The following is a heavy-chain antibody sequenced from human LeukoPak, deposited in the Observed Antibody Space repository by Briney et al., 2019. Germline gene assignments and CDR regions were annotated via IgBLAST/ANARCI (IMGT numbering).Heavy chain of an antibody. CDR3: ASGYNYGPPF. CDR2: INPNHGGT. D-gene: IGHD5-18*01. Sequence: ASVKVSCKASGYTFTGYYIHWVRQAPGHGLEWMGWINPNHGGTNYAQKFQGRVTMTRDTSISTAYMELSSLRSDDTAVYYCASGYNYGPPFWGQGTLVTVSS. V-gene: IGHV1-2*02. J-gene: IGHJ4*02. CDR1: GYTFTGYY.